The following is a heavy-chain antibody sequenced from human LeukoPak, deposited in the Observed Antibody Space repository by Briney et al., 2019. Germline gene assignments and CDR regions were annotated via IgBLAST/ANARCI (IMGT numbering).Heavy chain of an antibody. J-gene: IGHJ6*03. CDR2: IYYSGST. D-gene: IGHD6-13*01. CDR1: GGSISSSSYY. CDR3: ARDAVGSSWNGYYYYYYMDV. Sequence: SETLSLTCTVSGGSISSSSYYWGWIRQPPGKRLEWIGSIYYSGSTYYNPSLKSRVTISVDTSKNQFSLKLSSVTAADTAVYYCARDAVGSSWNGYYYYYYMDVWGKGTTVTVSS. V-gene: IGHV4-39*07.